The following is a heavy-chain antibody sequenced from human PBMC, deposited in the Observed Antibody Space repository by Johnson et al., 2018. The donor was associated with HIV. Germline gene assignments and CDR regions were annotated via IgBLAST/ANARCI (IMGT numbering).Heavy chain of an antibody. J-gene: IGHJ3*02. CDR1: GSTFEGYG. CDR3: ARGGLLSPDAFDI. CDR2: LFSGGTT. Sequence: QVQLVESGGGVVRPGGSLRLSCPASGSTFEGYGMSSVRQARWKGLEWVSVLFSGGTTSYAASVTGRFTISRDNSKNTLYLQMNSLRAEDTAVYYCARGGLLSPDAFDIWGQGTMVTVSS. V-gene: IGHV3-NL1*01. D-gene: IGHD2-21*02.